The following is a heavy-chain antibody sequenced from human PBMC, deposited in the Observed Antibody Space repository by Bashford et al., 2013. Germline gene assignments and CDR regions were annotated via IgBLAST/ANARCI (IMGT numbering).Heavy chain of an antibody. D-gene: IGHD3-9*01. CDR1: GDSLATFS. J-gene: IGHJ4*02. V-gene: IGHV1-24*01. CDR3: VTHRPDLLTAYFPFDY. Sequence: ASVKVSCKVSGDSLATFSIDWVRQAPGKGLEWMGGLDPEDGDTVYAQKFQGRFTMTEDTSTDTAYMELNSLTSDDTAVYYCVTHRPDLLTAYFPFDYWGQGTLVTVSS. CDR2: LDPEDGDT.